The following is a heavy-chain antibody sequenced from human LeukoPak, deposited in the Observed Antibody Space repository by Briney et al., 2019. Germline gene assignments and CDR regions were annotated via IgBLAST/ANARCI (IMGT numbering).Heavy chain of an antibody. D-gene: IGHD2-2*01. V-gene: IGHV3-33*01. J-gene: IGHJ4*02. CDR2: IWYDGSNE. CDR3: ARDRSSTYCDS. Sequence: GGSLRLSCAASGFTFRNHGMHWVRQAPGKGLEWVAVIWYDGSNEYYADSVKGRFTISRDNSKNTLYLLMNSLRDEDTAIYYCARDRSSTYCDSWGQGTVVTVSS. CDR1: GFTFRNHG.